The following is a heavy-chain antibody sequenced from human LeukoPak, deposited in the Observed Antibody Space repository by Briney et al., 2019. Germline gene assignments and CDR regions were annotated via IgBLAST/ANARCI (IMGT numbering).Heavy chain of an antibody. V-gene: IGHV4-61*08. D-gene: IGHD6-13*01. CDR3: ARMGSSWSRFDY. J-gene: IGHJ4*02. Sequence: PSETLSLTCTVSGGSISSGGYYWSWIRQHPGKGLEWIGYIYYSGSTYYNPSLKSRVTISVDTSKNQFSLKLSSVTAADTAVYYCARMGSSWSRFDYWGQGTLVTVSS. CDR2: IYYSGST. CDR1: GGSISSGGYY.